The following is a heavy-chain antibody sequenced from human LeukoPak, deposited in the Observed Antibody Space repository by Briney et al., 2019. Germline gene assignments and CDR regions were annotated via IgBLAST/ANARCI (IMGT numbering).Heavy chain of an antibody. CDR3: ARDPPSGAPLG. CDR1: GGSISSGSYY. Sequence: SETLSLTCTVSGGSISSGSYYWSWIRQPAGKGLEWIGRIYTSGSTNYNPSLKSRVTISVDTSKNQFSLKLSSVTAADTAVYYCARDPPSGAPLGWGQGTLVTVSS. D-gene: IGHD4-17*01. CDR2: IYTSGST. V-gene: IGHV4-61*02. J-gene: IGHJ4*02.